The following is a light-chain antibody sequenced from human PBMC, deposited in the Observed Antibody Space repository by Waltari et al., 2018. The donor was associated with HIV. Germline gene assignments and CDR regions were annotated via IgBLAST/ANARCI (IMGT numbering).Light chain of an antibody. Sequence: SYELTPAPSVSVSPGQTARITCSGDTLAKHSAYWYQQKPGQDPELVMYQDTERPSGIPERFSGSRSGTTVTLTISRVQAADEADYYCQSIDSGGTFVFGTWTKVTVL. CDR2: QDT. CDR1: TLAKHS. CDR3: QSIDSGGTFV. J-gene: IGLJ1*01. V-gene: IGLV3-25*03.